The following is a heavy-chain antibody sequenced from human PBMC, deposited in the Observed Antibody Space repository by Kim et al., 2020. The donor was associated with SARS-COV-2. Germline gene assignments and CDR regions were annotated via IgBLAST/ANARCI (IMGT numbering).Heavy chain of an antibody. D-gene: IGHD3-22*01. Sequence: GGSLRLSCAASGFTFSSYSMHWVRQAPGKGLEWVSSISSSGNSTYYAGSAKGRFTISRDNAKNSLYLQMHSLRAEDTAMYYCAGGGQCSGYYPVYWGRGALLTVSS. CDR3: AGGGQCSGYYPVY. J-gene: IGHJ4*02. V-gene: IGHV3-21*01. CDR2: ISSSGNST. CDR1: GFTFSSYS.